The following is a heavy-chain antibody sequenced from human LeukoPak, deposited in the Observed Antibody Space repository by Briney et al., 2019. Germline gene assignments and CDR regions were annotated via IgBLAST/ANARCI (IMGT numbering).Heavy chain of an antibody. CDR2: MNSDGRST. CDR1: GFTFSSYW. Sequence: GGSLRLSCVSSGFTFSSYWMHWVRQAPGKGLAWVSRMNSDGRSTSYADSVKGRFTISRDNAKNTVFLQMNSLRVEDTAVYYCAKDRVGYYGSGSSRFDPWGQGTLVTVSS. J-gene: IGHJ5*02. CDR3: AKDRVGYYGSGSSRFDP. V-gene: IGHV3-74*01. D-gene: IGHD3-10*01.